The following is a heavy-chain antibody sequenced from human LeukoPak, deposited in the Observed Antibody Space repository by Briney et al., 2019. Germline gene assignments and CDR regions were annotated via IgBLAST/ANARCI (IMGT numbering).Heavy chain of an antibody. V-gene: IGHV3-7*05. CDR2: IKQDGSEK. Sequence: QPGGSLRLSCAASGFTFSSYWMSWVRQAPGKGLEWVANIKQDGSEKYYVDSVKGRFTISRDNAKNSLYLQMNSLRAEDTAVYYCARGGQAYYYYGMDVWGQGTTVTVSS. J-gene: IGHJ6*02. CDR1: GFTFSSYW. CDR3: ARGGQAYYYYGMDV.